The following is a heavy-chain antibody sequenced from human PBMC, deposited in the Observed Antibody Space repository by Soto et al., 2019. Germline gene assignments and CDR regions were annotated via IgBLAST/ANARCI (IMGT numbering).Heavy chain of an antibody. CDR1: GYNFANYG. D-gene: IGHD3-3*01. CDR3: ARDAAYNDFWGGVMDLYSYNMDV. J-gene: IGHJ6*02. CDR2: IRAHNGDT. V-gene: IGHV1-18*01. Sequence: QVQLVQSEAEVKEPGASLKVSCRASGYNFANYGISWVRQASGQGLEWMGWIRAHNGDTKYAQKVQGRVTMTADTSTSTAYIEMWSLRSDDTAVYYCARDAAYNDFWGGVMDLYSYNMDVWGQGTTVTV.